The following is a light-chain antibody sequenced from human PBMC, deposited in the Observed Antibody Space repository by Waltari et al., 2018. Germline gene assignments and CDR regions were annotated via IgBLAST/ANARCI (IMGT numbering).Light chain of an antibody. CDR2: DAS. CDR1: QRGSSY. J-gene: IGKJ4*01. V-gene: IGKV3-11*01. CDR3: QQRSNWPPT. Sequence: EIVLTQSPATPSSSPGDRATLPCRASQRGSSYSAWYQQKPGQSPRLLIYDASNRATGIPARFSGSGSGTDFTLTISSLEPEDFAVYYCQQRSNWPPTFGGGTKVEIK.